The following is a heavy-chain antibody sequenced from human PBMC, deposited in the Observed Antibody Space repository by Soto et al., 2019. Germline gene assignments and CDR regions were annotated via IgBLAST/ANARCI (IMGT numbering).Heavy chain of an antibody. Sequence: SETLSLTCTVSGGSISSGGYYWSWIRRHPGKGLEWIGYIYYSGSTYYNPSLKSRVTISVDTSKNQFSLKLSSVTAADTAVYYCARVVKAGYCSSTSCPLPPYYYGMDVWGQGTTVTVSS. CDR2: IYYSGST. CDR3: ARVVKAGYCSSTSCPLPPYYYGMDV. V-gene: IGHV4-31*03. J-gene: IGHJ6*02. D-gene: IGHD2-2*01. CDR1: GGSISSGGYY.